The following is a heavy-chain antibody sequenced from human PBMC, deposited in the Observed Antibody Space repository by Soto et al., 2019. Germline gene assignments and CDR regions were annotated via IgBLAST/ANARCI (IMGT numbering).Heavy chain of an antibody. CDR2: IYYSGST. CDR1: GGSISSYY. Sequence: QVQLQESGPGLVKPSETLSLTCTVSGGSISSYYWSWIRQPPGKGLEWIGYIYYSGSTNYNPSLKSRVTRSVDTSKNQFSLKLSSVTAADTAVYYCARASYDYVWGSYRTFDYWGQGTLVTVSS. CDR3: ARASYDYVWGSYRTFDY. D-gene: IGHD3-16*02. V-gene: IGHV4-59*01. J-gene: IGHJ4*02.